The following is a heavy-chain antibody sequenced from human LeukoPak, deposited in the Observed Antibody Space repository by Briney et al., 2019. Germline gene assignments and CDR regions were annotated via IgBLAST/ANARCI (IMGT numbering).Heavy chain of an antibody. CDR3: ARAFYYSNSDYMAV. V-gene: IGHV4-59*01. CDR1: GGSISSYY. D-gene: IGHD4-11*01. Sequence: PSETLSLTCTVSGGSISSYYWSWIRQPPGKGLEWIGYIYYSGSTNYNPSLKSRVTISVDTSKNQFSLKLSSVTAADTAVYYCARAFYYSNSDYMAVGGKGPTVPVSS. CDR2: IYYSGST. J-gene: IGHJ6*03.